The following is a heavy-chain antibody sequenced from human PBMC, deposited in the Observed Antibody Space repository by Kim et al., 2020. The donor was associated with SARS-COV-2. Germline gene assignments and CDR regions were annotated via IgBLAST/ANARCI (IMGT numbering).Heavy chain of an antibody. V-gene: IGHV4-31*03. CDR1: GGSISSGGYY. J-gene: IGHJ4*02. CDR2: IYYSGST. D-gene: IGHD3-9*01. CDR3: AIVSHLNYDILTGYSETYYFDY. Sequence: SETLSLTCTVSGGSISSGGYYWSWIRQHPGKGLEWIGYIYYSGSTYYNPSLKSRVTISVDTSKNQFSLKLSSVTAADTAVYYCAIVSHLNYDILTGYSETYYFDYWGQGTLVTVSS.